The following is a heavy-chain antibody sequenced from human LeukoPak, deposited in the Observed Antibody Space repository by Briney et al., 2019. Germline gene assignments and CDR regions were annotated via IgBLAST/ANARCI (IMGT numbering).Heavy chain of an antibody. CDR3: ARGQWFRAF. D-gene: IGHD3-10*01. J-gene: IGHJ4*02. Sequence: GRSLRLSCAASGFTFDSYTIHWVRQAPGKGLEWVALISYDGNNKYYADSVKGRFTISRDNSKNTLYLQMNSLRAEDTAVYYCARGQWFRAFWSRGTPVTVSS. V-gene: IGHV3-30-3*01. CDR2: ISYDGNNK. CDR1: GFTFDSYT.